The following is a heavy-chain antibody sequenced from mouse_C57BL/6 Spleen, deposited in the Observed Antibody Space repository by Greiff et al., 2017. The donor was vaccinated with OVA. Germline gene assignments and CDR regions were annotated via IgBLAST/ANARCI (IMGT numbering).Heavy chain of an antibody. CDR1: GYTFTSYW. V-gene: IGHV1-61*01. CDR2: IYPSDSET. Sequence: QVQLQQPGAELVRPGSSVKLSCKASGYTFTSYWMDWVKQRPGQGLEWIGNIYPSDSETHYNQKFKDKATLTVDKSSSTAYMQLSSLTSEDSAVYYCARGGHDAALYAMDYWGQGTSVTVSS. J-gene: IGHJ4*01. CDR3: ARGGHDAALYAMDY. D-gene: IGHD2-12*01.